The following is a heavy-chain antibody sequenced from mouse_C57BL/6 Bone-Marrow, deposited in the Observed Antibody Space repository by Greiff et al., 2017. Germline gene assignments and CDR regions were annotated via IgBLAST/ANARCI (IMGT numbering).Heavy chain of an antibody. CDR1: GYTFTSYW. D-gene: IGHD2-3*01. V-gene: IGHV1-55*01. J-gene: IGHJ3*01. CDR3: ARADGYYVVAY. Sequence: QVQLQQSGAELVKPGASVKMSCKASGYTFTSYWITWVKQRPGQGLEWIGDIYPGSGSTNYNEKFKSKATLTVDTSSSTAYMQLSSLTSEDSAVYYCARADGYYVVAYWGQGTLVTVSA. CDR2: IYPGSGST.